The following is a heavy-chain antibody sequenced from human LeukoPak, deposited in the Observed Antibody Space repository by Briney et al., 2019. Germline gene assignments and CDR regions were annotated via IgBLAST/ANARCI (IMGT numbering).Heavy chain of an antibody. CDR1: GYTFTSYD. Sequence: ASVKVSCKASGYTFTSYDINWVRQATGQGLEWMGWMNPNSGNTGYAQKFQGRVTMTRNTSISTAYMELSSLRSEDTAVYYCARPYCSSRTSCLDFDPWGQGTLVTVSS. J-gene: IGHJ5*02. CDR3: ARPYCSSRTSCLDFDP. V-gene: IGHV1-8*01. D-gene: IGHD2-2*01. CDR2: MNPNSGNT.